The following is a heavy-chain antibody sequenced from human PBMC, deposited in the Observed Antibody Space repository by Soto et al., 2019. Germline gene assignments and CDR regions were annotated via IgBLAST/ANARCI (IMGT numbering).Heavy chain of an antibody. V-gene: IGHV3-7*01. D-gene: IGHD1-1*01. J-gene: IGHJ4*02. CDR3: AREER. CDR2: IKEDGSEK. Sequence: EVQLVESGGGLVQPGGSLRLSCAASGFTFSRYWMSWVRQAPGKGLEWVANIKEDGSEKYYVDSVKGRITISRDNAKNSLLLEINNLKAEDTAVYYCAREERWGQGTLVTVSS. CDR1: GFTFSRYW.